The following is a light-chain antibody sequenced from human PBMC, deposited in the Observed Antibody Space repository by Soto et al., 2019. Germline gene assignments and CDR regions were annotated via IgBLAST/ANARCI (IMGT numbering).Light chain of an antibody. CDR1: QTISSC. Sequence: DIQMTQSPSTLSGSVGDRATITCRASQTISSCLAGFQQKPGKAPKLLIYKASTLKSGVPSRFSGSGSGTEFTLTISSLQPDDFATYYCQHYNSYSEAFGQGTKVELK. CDR3: QHYNSYSEA. CDR2: KAS. V-gene: IGKV1-5*03. J-gene: IGKJ1*01.